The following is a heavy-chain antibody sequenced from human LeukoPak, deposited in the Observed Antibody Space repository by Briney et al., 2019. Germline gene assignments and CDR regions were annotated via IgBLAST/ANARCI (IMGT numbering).Heavy chain of an antibody. CDR2: IYQSGST. D-gene: IGHD1-26*01. CDR3: ARHFYSGSYYGGWFDP. Sequence: SETLSLTCSVSGYSIRSGYHWAWFRQAPGKGLEWMGSIYQSGSTYDNLSLKSRVTLSVDTSKNQFSLKLSSVTAADTAVYYCARHFYSGSYYGGWFDPWGQGTLVTVSS. CDR1: GYSIRSGYH. J-gene: IGHJ5*02. V-gene: IGHV4-38-2*02.